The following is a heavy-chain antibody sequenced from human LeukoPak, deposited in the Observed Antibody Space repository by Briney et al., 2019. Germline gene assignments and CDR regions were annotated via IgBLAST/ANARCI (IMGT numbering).Heavy chain of an antibody. CDR2: IKQDGSEK. J-gene: IGHJ4*02. CDR1: GFTFSTYW. CDR3: ARGHYYFDY. Sequence: GGSLRLSCAASGFTFSTYWMSWARQAPGKGLEWVANIKQDGSEKYYVDSVEGRFTISRDNAKNSVYLQMNSLRGEDTAVYYCARGHYYFDYWGQGTLVTVSS. V-gene: IGHV3-7*04.